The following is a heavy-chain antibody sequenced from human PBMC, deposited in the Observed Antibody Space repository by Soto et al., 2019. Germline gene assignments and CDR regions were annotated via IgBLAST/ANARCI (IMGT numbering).Heavy chain of an antibody. J-gene: IGHJ6*02. CDR2: IDWDDDK. CDR1: GFSLSTSGMC. V-gene: IGHV2-70*01. CDR3: ARITTGSSSYYYYYGMDV. D-gene: IGHD6-13*01. Sequence: GPTLVNPTQTLTLTCTFSGFSLSTSGMCVSWIRQPPGKALEWLALIDWDDDKYYSTSLKTRLTISKDTSKNQVVLTMTNMDPVDTATYYCARITTGSSSYYYYYGMDVWGQGTTVTVSS.